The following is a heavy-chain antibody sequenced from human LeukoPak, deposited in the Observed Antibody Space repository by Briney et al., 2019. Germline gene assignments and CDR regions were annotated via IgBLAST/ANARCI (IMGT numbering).Heavy chain of an antibody. D-gene: IGHD6-6*01. V-gene: IGHV1-2*02. J-gene: IGHJ4*02. CDR1: GYTFTGYY. CDR2: INPNSGGT. CDR3: AVGSGYSSSSDYFDY. Sequence: EASVKVSCKASGYTFTGYYMHWVRQAPGQGLEWMGWINPNSGGTNYAQKFQGRVTMTRDTSISTAYMELSRLRSDDTAVYYCAVGSGYSSSSDYFDYWGQGTLVTVSS.